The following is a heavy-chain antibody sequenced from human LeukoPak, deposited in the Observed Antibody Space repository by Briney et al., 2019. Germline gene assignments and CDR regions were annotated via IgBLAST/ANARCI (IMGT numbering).Heavy chain of an antibody. Sequence: GGSPRLSCAASGFTFSSYAMSWVRQAPGKGLEWVSAISGSGGSTYYADSVKGRFTISRENSKNTLYLQMNSLRAEDTAVYYCAIEPTGNPFDYWGQGTLVTVSS. CDR1: GFTFSSYA. J-gene: IGHJ4*02. V-gene: IGHV3-23*01. CDR2: ISGSGGST. CDR3: AIEPTGNPFDY. D-gene: IGHD1-14*01.